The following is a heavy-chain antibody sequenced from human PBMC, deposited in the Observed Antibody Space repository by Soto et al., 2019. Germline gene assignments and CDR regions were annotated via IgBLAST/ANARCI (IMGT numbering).Heavy chain of an antibody. CDR1: GFTFSSYS. CDR2: ISSSSSYI. V-gene: IGHV3-21*01. J-gene: IGHJ4*02. D-gene: IGHD2-2*01. Sequence: GGSLRLSCAASGFTFSSYSMNWVRQAPGKGLEWVSSISSSSSYIYYADSVKGRFTISRDNAKNSLYLQMNSLRAEDTAVYYCARGAPSKTPEFDYWGQGTLVTVSS. CDR3: ARGAPSKTPEFDY.